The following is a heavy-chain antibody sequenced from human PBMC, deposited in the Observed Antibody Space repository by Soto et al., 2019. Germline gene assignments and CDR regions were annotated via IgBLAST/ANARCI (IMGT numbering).Heavy chain of an antibody. V-gene: IGHV1-8*01. Sequence: GASVKVSCKASGYTFTSYDINWVRQATGQGLEWMGWMNPNSGNTGYAQKFKGRVTMTRNTSISTAYMELSSLRSEDTAVYYCASCISGFYGTGRPRWVYYDMDVWGKGTTVTVSS. J-gene: IGHJ6*03. CDR3: ASCISGFYGTGRPRWVYYDMDV. CDR1: GYTFTSYD. CDR2: MNPNSGNT. D-gene: IGHD3-10*01.